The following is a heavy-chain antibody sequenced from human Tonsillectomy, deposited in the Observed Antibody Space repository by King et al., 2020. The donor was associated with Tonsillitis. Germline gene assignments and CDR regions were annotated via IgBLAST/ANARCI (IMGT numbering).Heavy chain of an antibody. V-gene: IGHV3-7*01. CDR3: MRDLNYFDSGAYLDVFAI. CDR1: GFTFSNYW. D-gene: IGHD3-22*01. Sequence: VQLVESGGDLVQPGESLRLSCAASGFTFSNYWMAWVRQAPGKGLQWVANIRRDGSLTYYVDSVKGRFTISRDNAKNSLYLQMNSLRAEDTAVYYCMRDLNYFDSGAYLDVFAIWGQGTMVTVSS. J-gene: IGHJ3*02. CDR2: IRRDGSLT.